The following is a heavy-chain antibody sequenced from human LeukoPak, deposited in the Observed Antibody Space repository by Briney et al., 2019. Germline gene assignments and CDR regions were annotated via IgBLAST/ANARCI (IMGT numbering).Heavy chain of an antibody. CDR3: ARYRHLGY. CDR1: GFTFSGYW. CDR2: INQNGGEK. Sequence: PGGSLRLSCADSGFTFSGYWMNWVRQAPGKGLEWVANINQNGGEKYCVDSVKGRFNISRDNGKNSLYLQMNSLRAEDTAVYYCARYRHLGYWGQGTLVTVSS. V-gene: IGHV3-7*01. J-gene: IGHJ4*02.